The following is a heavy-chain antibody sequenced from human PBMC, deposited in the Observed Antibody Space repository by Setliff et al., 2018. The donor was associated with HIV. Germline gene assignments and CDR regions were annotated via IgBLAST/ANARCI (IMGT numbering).Heavy chain of an antibody. V-gene: IGHV4-59*01. D-gene: IGHD3-22*01. CDR1: AYTFNSYY. J-gene: IGHJ6*02. CDR2: IYYSGST. Sequence: SCKTSAYTFNSYYMHWIRQAPGQGLEWIGYIYYSGSTNYNPSLKSRVTISVATSKNQFSLKLNSVTTADTAVYYCARSRTSSGYYGVTGYGMDVWGQGTTVTVSS. CDR3: ARSRTSSGYYGVTGYGMDV.